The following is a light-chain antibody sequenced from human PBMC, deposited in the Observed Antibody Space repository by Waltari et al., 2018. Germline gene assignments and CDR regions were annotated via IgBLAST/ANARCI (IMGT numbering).Light chain of an antibody. J-gene: IGKJ2*01. Sequence: ETIMTQSPATLSVSTGETATLSCRASKSVGNNIAWFQQTPGQAPRLLIYVTSSRSTNIPGRFSGAGSGTDFTLTISGLQSEDFAVYYCQQYNEWPYTFGQGT. V-gene: IGKV3-15*01. CDR1: KSVGNN. CDR2: VTS. CDR3: QQYNEWPYT.